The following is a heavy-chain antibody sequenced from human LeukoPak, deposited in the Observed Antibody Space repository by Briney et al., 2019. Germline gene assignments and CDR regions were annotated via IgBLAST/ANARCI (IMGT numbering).Heavy chain of an antibody. Sequence: GGSLRLSCAASGFTFSSYSMTWVRQAPGKGLEWVSSISSSSSYIYYADSVKGRFTISRDNAKNSLYLQMNSLRAEDTAVYYCAKDSTPNSSGAAWGQGTLVTVSS. D-gene: IGHD6-19*01. CDR3: AKDSTPNSSGAA. J-gene: IGHJ4*02. CDR2: ISSSSSYI. CDR1: GFTFSSYS. V-gene: IGHV3-21*04.